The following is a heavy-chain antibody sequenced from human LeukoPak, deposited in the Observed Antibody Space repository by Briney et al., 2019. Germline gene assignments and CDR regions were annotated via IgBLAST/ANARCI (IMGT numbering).Heavy chain of an antibody. Sequence: GGSLRLSCAASGFTFSTYWMHWVRQAPEKGLVWVSRINSDGSNTDYEDSVKGRFTISRDNAKNTLYLQMNSLRAEDTAVYYCARDRPFCSSTSCPPSLDYWGQGTLVTVSS. CDR3: ARDRPFCSSTSCPPSLDY. V-gene: IGHV3-74*01. CDR2: INSDGSNT. CDR1: GFTFSTYW. J-gene: IGHJ4*02. D-gene: IGHD2-2*01.